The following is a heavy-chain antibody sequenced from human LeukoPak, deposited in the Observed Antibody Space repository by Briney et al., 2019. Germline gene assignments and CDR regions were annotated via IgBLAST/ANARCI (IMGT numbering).Heavy chain of an antibody. Sequence: QPGGSRRLSSVASSGFTLNDYGMDWVPQAPGKRPECLSFISFVGSKRFYGESSKGRYTVSRDNSKNTLFLEMRSLRPEDTATYFCAKDPKRGIATYFEFWGQGVLVGVS. J-gene: IGHJ4*02. D-gene: IGHD6-13*01. CDR2: ISFVGSKR. CDR1: GFTLNDYG. V-gene: IGHV3-30*18. CDR3: AKDPKRGIATYFEF.